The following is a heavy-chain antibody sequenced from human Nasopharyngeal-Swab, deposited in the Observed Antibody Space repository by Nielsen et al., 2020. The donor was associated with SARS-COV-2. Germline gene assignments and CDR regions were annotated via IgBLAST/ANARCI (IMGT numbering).Heavy chain of an antibody. J-gene: IGHJ6*02. V-gene: IGHV1-69*13. CDR1: GGTFSSYA. CDR3: ARSWGQLGDYYYYGMDV. Sequence: SVKVSCKASGGTFSSYAISWVRQAPGQGLEWMEGIIPIFGTANYAQKFQGRVTITADESTSTAYMELSSLRSEDTAVYYCARSWGQLGDYYYYGMDVWGQGTTVTVSS. D-gene: IGHD6-6*01. CDR2: IIPIFGTA.